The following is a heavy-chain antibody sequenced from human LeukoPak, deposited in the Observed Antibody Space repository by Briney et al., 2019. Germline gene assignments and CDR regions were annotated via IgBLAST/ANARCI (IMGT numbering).Heavy chain of an antibody. CDR1: GFTFSNAW. CDR3: AKALGRDDSSGS. V-gene: IGHV3-23*01. Sequence: GGSLRLSCAASGFTFSNAWMSWVRQAPGKGLEWVSAISGSGGSTYYADSVKGRFTISRDNSKNTLYLQMNSLRAEDTAVYYCAKALGRDDSSGSWGQGTLVTVSS. D-gene: IGHD3-22*01. J-gene: IGHJ4*02. CDR2: ISGSGGST.